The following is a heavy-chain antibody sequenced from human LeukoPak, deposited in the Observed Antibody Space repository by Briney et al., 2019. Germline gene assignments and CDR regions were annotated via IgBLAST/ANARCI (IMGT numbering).Heavy chain of an antibody. CDR1: GFTFSTYW. V-gene: IGHV3-7*04. J-gene: IGHJ4*02. D-gene: IGHD3-16*01. Sequence: GGSLRLSCAASGFTFSTYWMNWVRQAPGKGLEWVANIKEDGSEKYYVDSVKGRFTISRDNAKNSLYLQMNSLRADDTAVHYCARDGYSDSYFDYWGQGTLVTVSS. CDR3: ARDGYSDSYFDY. CDR2: IKEDGSEK.